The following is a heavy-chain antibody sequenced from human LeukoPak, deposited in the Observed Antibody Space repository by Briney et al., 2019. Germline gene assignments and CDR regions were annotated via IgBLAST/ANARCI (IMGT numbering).Heavy chain of an antibody. CDR2: ISYDGSNK. Sequence: GRSLRLSCAASGFTFSSYAMHWVRQAPGKGLEWVAVISYDGSNKYYADSVKGRFTISRDNSKNTLYLQMNSLRAEDTAVYYCAKAPEKDPTVDYWGQGTLVTVSS. CDR3: AKAPEKDPTVDY. D-gene: IGHD1-14*01. V-gene: IGHV3-30-3*01. CDR1: GFTFSSYA. J-gene: IGHJ4*02.